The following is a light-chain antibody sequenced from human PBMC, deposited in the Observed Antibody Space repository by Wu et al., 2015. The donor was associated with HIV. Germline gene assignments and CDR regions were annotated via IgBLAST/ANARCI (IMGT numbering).Light chain of an antibody. CDR1: QVVITRY. CDR3: QQYDTSVT. V-gene: IGKV3-20*01. J-gene: IGKJ4*01. CDR2: GAS. Sequence: EIVLTQFPGTLSLSPGERATLSCRASQVVITRYLAWYQHKPGLPPRLLIYGASTRATDIPDRFSGSGSGTDFTLTISRLEPEDSAVYFCQQYDTSVTFGGGTKVQIK.